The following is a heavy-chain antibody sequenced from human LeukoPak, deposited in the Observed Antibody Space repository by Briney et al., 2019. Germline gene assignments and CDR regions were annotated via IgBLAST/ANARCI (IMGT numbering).Heavy chain of an antibody. CDR3: RFKSTYEGFHI. D-gene: IGHD2-2*01. Sequence: SGGSLRLSCAASGFTFSSYAMSRVRQAPGKGLEWVSAISGSGGSTYYADSVKGRFTISRDTSKNTLYLQMYILRAEETAMYYFRFKSTYEGFHIRGQGKLGNVSS. CDR2: ISGSGGST. V-gene: IGHV3-23*01. J-gene: IGHJ3*02. CDR1: GFTFSSYA.